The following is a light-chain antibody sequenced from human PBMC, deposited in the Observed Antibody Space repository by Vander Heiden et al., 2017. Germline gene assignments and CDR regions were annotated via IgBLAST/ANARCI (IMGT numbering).Light chain of an antibody. Sequence: DIVLTQSPDSLAVSLGERATINCKPSQIVLSSSTNKNYLGWYQQKPGQPPKLLLYWASTRQSGVPDRFSGGGSGTDFTLTISSLQPEDVAVYYCHQFYAAPFTFGQGTRLDIK. CDR3: HQFYAAPFT. CDR2: WAS. V-gene: IGKV4-1*01. J-gene: IGKJ2*01. CDR1: QIVLSSSTNKNY.